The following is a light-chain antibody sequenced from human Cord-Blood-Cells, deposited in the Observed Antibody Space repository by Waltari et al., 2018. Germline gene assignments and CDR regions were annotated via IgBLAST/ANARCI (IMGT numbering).Light chain of an antibody. CDR1: RSHIGSNY. J-gene: IGLJ1*01. Sequence: QSVLTQPPSASGTPGQRVTISSSGSRSHIGSNYVTCYQQLPGTAPKLLIYRNNQRPSGVPDRFSGSKSGTSASLAISGLRSEDEADYYCAAWDDSLSGYVFGTGTKVTVL. V-gene: IGLV1-47*01. CDR3: AAWDDSLSGYV. CDR2: RNN.